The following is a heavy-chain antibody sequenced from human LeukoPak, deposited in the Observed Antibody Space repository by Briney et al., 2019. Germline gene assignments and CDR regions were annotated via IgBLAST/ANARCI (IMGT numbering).Heavy chain of an antibody. Sequence: PGGSLRLSCAASGFTFSSYAMSWVRQAPGKGLEWVSSVGAGGAVPYYADSVKGRFTISRDTSKSTLYLQMNSLRAEDMAIYYCARQLGYCSDGSCYFDYWGQGTQVAVSS. CDR2: VGAGGAVP. CDR3: ARQLGYCSDGSCYFDY. D-gene: IGHD2-15*01. V-gene: IGHV3-23*01. J-gene: IGHJ4*02. CDR1: GFTFSSYA.